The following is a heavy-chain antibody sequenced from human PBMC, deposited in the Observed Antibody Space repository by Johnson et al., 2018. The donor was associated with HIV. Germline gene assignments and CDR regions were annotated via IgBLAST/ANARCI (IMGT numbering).Heavy chain of an antibody. CDR1: GFTFSSYA. Sequence: QVQLVESGGGVVQPGRSLRLSCAASGFTFSSYAMHWVRQAPRKGLEWVSAIADGGGSTYYADSVKGRFTISRDNSKNTLYLQMNSLRAEDTAVYYCAKDYNDCDLEYDAFDIWGQGTMVTVSS. CDR3: AKDYNDCDLEYDAFDI. D-gene: IGHD2-21*02. V-gene: IGHV3-NL1*01. CDR2: IADGGGST. J-gene: IGHJ3*02.